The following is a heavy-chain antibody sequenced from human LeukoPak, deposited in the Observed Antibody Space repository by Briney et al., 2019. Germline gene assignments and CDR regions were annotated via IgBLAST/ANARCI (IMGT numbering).Heavy chain of an antibody. Sequence: PGGSLRLSCSASGFSFSTYAMHWVRQAPGKGLEHVSAISTNGGTTYYAESSRGRFAISRDNSKNTLYLQMSSLRADDTAVYSCVKGAGPTVNYYFDFWGQGTLVTVSS. J-gene: IGHJ4*02. CDR3: VKGAGPTVNYYFDF. D-gene: IGHD4-17*01. V-gene: IGHV3-64D*06. CDR1: GFSFSTYA. CDR2: ISTNGGTT.